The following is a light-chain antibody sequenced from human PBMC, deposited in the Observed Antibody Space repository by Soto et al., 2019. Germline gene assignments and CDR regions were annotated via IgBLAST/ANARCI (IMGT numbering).Light chain of an antibody. CDR2: QVS. V-gene: IGKV1-5*03. CDR1: QSISSW. J-gene: IGKJ1*01. CDR3: QQYNSYSPWT. Sequence: DIQMTQSPSTLSASVGDRVTITCRASQSISSWLAWYQQKPGKAPKLLIYQVSSLESGVPSRFSGSGSGTEFTLTISSLQPDDFATYYCQQYNSYSPWTFGQGTKVEIK.